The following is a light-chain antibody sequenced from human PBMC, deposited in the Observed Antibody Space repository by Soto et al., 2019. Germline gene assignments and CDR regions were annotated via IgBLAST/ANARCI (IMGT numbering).Light chain of an antibody. CDR2: AAS. CDR3: QQYHTDWT. J-gene: IGKJ1*01. CDR1: QTISSW. V-gene: IGKV1-5*01. Sequence: DIQLTQSPATLSASLGDSVTITCRASQTISSWLAWYQHKPGKAPNLLIFAASTLVRGVPSRFSGRGSGTESTLTISSLKADDYATFYCQQYHTDWTFGQGTKVDI.